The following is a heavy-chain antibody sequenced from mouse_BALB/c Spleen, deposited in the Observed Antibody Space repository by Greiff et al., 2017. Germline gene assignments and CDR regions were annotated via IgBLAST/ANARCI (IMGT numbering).Heavy chain of an antibody. CDR1: GYTFTSYW. CDR3: ARLLDY. J-gene: IGHJ2*01. D-gene: IGHD2-1*01. V-gene: IGHV1-69*02. Sequence: QVQLQQPGAELVKPGASVKLSCKASGYTFTSYWMHWVKQRPGQGLEWIGEIDPSDSYTNYNQKFKGKATLTVDKSSSTAYMQLSSLTSEDSAVYYCARLLDYWGQGTTLTVSS. CDR2: IDPSDSYT.